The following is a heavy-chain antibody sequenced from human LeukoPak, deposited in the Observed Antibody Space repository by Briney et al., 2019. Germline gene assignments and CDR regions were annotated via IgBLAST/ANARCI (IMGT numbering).Heavy chain of an antibody. CDR3: AKGLSGSYVGGFDY. CDR2: ISYDGSNK. Sequence: PGRSLRLSCAASGFTFSSYGMHWVRQAPGKGLEWVAVISYDGSNKYYADSVKGRLTISRDNSKNTLYLQMNSLRAEDTAVYYCAKGLSGSYVGGFDYWGQGTLVTVSS. V-gene: IGHV3-30*18. CDR1: GFTFSSYG. D-gene: IGHD1-26*01. J-gene: IGHJ4*02.